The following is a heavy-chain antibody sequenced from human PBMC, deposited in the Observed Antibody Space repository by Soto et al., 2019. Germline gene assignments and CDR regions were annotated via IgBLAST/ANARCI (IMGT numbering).Heavy chain of an antibody. CDR3: ARDGGTYFDY. D-gene: IGHD3-16*01. V-gene: IGHV3-23*01. Sequence: GGSLRLSCAASGFTFSSYSMSWFRQAPGKGLEWVSGFRTGGDDGTTYYADSVKGRFTVSRDNGKNTVYLQMDSLRAEDTAVYYCARDGGTYFDYWGQGTLVTSPQ. J-gene: IGHJ4*02. CDR1: GFTFSSYS. CDR2: FRTGGDDGTT.